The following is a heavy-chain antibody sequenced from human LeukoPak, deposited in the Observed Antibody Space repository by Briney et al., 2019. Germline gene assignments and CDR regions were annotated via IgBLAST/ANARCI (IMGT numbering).Heavy chain of an antibody. CDR2: ISGSGGST. V-gene: IGHV3-23*01. J-gene: IGHJ4*02. CDR3: AKARGVTYYYDSSGSPGDY. CDR1: GFTFSSYA. D-gene: IGHD3-22*01. Sequence: PGGSLRLSCAASGFTFSSYAMSWVRQAPGKGLEWVSAISGSGGSTYYADSVKGRFTISRDNSKNTLYLQMNSLRAEDTAVYYCAKARGVTYYYDSSGSPGDYWGQGTLVTVSS.